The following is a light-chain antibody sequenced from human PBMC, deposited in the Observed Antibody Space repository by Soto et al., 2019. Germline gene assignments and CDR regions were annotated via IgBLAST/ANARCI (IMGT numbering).Light chain of an antibody. CDR1: SSDVGIYNY. CDR2: DVT. Sequence: QSALTQPPSASGSPGQSVTISCTGTSSDVGIYNYVSWYQQHPGKAPKLMIYDVTKRPSGVPDRFSGSKSDSTASLTVSGAPAAEEAEYYCSSFTGNNNFVVFGGGTKVTVL. J-gene: IGLJ2*01. V-gene: IGLV2-8*01. CDR3: SSFTGNNNFVV.